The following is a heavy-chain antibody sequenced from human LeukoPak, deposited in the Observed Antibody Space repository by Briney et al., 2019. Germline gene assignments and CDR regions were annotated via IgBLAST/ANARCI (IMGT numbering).Heavy chain of an antibody. CDR1: EFTFSSYW. V-gene: IGHV3-48*04. CDR2: IGTSGNII. Sequence: GGSLRLSCAASEFTFSSYWMSWVRQAPGKGLEWVLHIGTSGNIIHYADSVKGRFTISRDNAKNSLYLQMNSLRAEDTAVYYCARTNWGYYGSGSSGAKNYYYYYYMDVWGKGTTVTISS. D-gene: IGHD3-10*01. J-gene: IGHJ6*03. CDR3: ARTNWGYYGSGSSGAKNYYYYYYMDV.